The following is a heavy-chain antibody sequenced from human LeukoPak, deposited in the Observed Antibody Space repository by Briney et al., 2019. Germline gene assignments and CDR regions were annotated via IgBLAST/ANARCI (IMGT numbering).Heavy chain of an antibody. J-gene: IGHJ6*04. CDR3: AELGITMIGGV. D-gene: IGHD3-10*02. CDR2: ISSSSYFI. Sequence: GGSLRLSCAASGFTFDDYGMSWVRQAPGKGLEWVSSISSSSYFIYYADSVRGRFTISRDNAKNSLYLQMNSLRDEDTAVYYCAELGITMIGGVWGKGTTVTISS. CDR1: GFTFDDYG. V-gene: IGHV3-21*01.